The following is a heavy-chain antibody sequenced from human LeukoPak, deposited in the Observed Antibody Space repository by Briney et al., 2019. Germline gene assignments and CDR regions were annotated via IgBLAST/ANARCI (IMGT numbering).Heavy chain of an antibody. Sequence: SETLSLTCTVSGGSISSYYWSWIRQPAGKGLEWIGRIDTSGSTNYNPSLKSRVTMSVDTSKNQFSLKLSSVTAADTAVYYCARVRSGWSPENYYYYGMDVWGQGTTVTVSS. CDR3: ARVRSGWSPENYYYYGMDV. V-gene: IGHV4-4*07. D-gene: IGHD6-19*01. CDR2: IDTSGST. J-gene: IGHJ6*02. CDR1: GGSISSYY.